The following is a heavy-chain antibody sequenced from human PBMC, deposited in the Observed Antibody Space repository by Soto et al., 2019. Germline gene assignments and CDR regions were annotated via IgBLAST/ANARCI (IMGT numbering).Heavy chain of an antibody. V-gene: IGHV3-74*01. CDR3: TRGPRSTSTGTGAF. Sequence: GGSLRLSCAASGFTFSMYWMHWVRQVPGKGPEWVSRINDDGISTNYADSVKGRFTISRDNAKNTLYLQMNALRVEDTAVYYCTRGPRSTSTGTGAFWGQGTMVTVYS. CDR1: GFTFSMYW. D-gene: IGHD1-1*01. CDR2: INDDGIST. J-gene: IGHJ4*02.